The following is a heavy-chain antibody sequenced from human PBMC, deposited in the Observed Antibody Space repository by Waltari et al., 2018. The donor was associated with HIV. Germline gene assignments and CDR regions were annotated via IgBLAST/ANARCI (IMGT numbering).Heavy chain of an antibody. J-gene: IGHJ4*02. CDR2: INPNSGGT. CDR1: GYTFTGYY. CDR3: ARVAAFEVDSSGYYDF. V-gene: IGHV1-2*02. Sequence: QVQLVQSGAEVKKPGASVKVSCKASGYTFTGYYMHWVRQAPGQGLEWMGWINPNSGGTNYAQKFQGRVTMTRDTSISTAYMELSRLRSDDTAVYYCARVAAFEVDSSGYYDFWGQGTLVTVSP. D-gene: IGHD3-22*01.